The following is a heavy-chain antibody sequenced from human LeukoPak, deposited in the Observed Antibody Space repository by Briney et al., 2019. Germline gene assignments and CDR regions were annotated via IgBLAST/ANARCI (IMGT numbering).Heavy chain of an antibody. D-gene: IGHD3-9*01. V-gene: IGHV1-2*02. CDR1: GYTFTGYY. CDR3: AREPLRYFDWDAFDI. J-gene: IGHJ3*02. Sequence: GASVKVSCKASGYTFTGYYMHWVRQAPGQGLEWMGWINPNSGGTNYAQKFQGRVTMTRDTSISTAYMELSRLRSDDTAVYYCAREPLRYFDWDAFDIWGQGTMVTVSS. CDR2: INPNSGGT.